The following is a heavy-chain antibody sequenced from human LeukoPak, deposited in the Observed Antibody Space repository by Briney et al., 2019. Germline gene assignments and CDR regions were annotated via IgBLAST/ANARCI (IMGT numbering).Heavy chain of an antibody. CDR1: GGSISSYH. CDR3: ARHPTVTTSGDYYYGMDV. V-gene: IGHV4-59*05. J-gene: IGHJ6*02. Sequence: SETLSLTCTVSGGSISSYHWSWIRQPPGKGLEWIGSIYYSGRTYYNPSLKSRVTISVDTSKSQFSLKLSSVTAADTAVYYCARHPTVTTSGDYYYGMDVWGQGTTVTVSS. D-gene: IGHD4-17*01. CDR2: IYYSGRT.